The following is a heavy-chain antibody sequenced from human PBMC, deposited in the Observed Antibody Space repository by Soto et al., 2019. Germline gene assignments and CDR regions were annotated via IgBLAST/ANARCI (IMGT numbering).Heavy chain of an antibody. D-gene: IGHD3-10*01. CDR1: GYTFTSYD. V-gene: IGHV1-8*01. CDR3: AREVFYGSGSYSTYNWFDP. CDR2: MNPNSGNT. J-gene: IGHJ5*02. Sequence: QVQLVQSGAEVKKPGASVKVSCKASGYTFTSYDINWVRQATGQGLEWMGWMNPNSGNTGYAQKFQSVVTMTRNTSISTAYMELSSLRSEDTAVYYCAREVFYGSGSYSTYNWFDPWGQGTLVTVSS.